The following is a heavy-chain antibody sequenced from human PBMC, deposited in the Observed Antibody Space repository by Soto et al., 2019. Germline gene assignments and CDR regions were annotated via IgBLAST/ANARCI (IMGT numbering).Heavy chain of an antibody. CDR2: ISSNGGST. J-gene: IGHJ6*03. CDR3: ARDRSYYYYMDV. CDR1: GFTFSSYA. Sequence: GGSLRPSCAASGFTFSSYAMHWVRQAPGKGLEYVSAISSNGGSTYYANSVKGRFTISRDNSKNTLYLQMGSLRAEDMAVYYCARDRSYYYYMDVWGKGTTVTVSS. V-gene: IGHV3-64*01.